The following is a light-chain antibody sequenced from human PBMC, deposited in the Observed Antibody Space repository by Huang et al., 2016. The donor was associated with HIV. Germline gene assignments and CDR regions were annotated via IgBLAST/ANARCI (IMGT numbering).Light chain of an antibody. Sequence: DIQMTQSPSSLSASVGDRVTITCRATQSVTKYLNWYKQKPGKAPKLLIYGASSLQTGVPSMFSGSGSRTDFTLTISSLQPGDFATYYCQQSSSPPPTFGPGTKVDIK. CDR3: QQSSSPPPT. CDR1: QSVTKY. J-gene: IGKJ3*01. CDR2: GAS. V-gene: IGKV1-39*01.